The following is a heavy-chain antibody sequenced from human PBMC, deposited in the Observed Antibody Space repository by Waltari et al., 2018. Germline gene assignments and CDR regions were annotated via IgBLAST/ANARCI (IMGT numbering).Heavy chain of an antibody. CDR2: ISYDGSNK. D-gene: IGHD6-6*01. CDR1: GFTFSSYG. V-gene: IGHV3-30*03. J-gene: IGHJ4*02. CDR3: ATRIAARLDY. Sequence: QVQLVESGGGVVQPGRSLRLSCAASGFTFSSYGMHWVRQAPGKGLEWVAVISYDGSNKYYADSVKGRFTISRDNSKNTLYLQMNSLRAEDTAVYYCATRIAARLDYWGQGTLVTVSS.